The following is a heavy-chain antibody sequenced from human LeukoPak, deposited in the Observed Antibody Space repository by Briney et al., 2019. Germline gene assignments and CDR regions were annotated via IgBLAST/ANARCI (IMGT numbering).Heavy chain of an antibody. CDR2: IIPIFGTA. V-gene: IGHV1-69*13. Sequence: SVKVSCKASGGTFSSYAISWVRQAPGQGLEWLGGIIPIFGTANYAQKFQGRVTITADGSTSTAYMELSSLRSEDTAVYYCARSTVVTPGWFDPWGQGTLVTVSS. D-gene: IGHD4-23*01. CDR1: GGTFSSYA. J-gene: IGHJ5*02. CDR3: ARSTVVTPGWFDP.